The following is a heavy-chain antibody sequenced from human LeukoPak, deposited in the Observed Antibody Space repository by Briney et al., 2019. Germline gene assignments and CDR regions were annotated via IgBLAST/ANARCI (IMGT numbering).Heavy chain of an antibody. CDR3: ARDYSGQWEQLTGWWIDP. D-gene: IGHD1-26*01. V-gene: IGHV1-46*01. CDR2: INPSGDFR. Sequence: ASVKVSCKASGYTFTGYYMHWVRQAPGQGLECMAIINPSGDFRSYAQKFQGRVTVTRDMSTRTVYMELSDLRPEDTALYYCARDYSGQWEQLTGWWIDPWGQGTLVIVSS. J-gene: IGHJ5*02. CDR1: GYTFTGYY.